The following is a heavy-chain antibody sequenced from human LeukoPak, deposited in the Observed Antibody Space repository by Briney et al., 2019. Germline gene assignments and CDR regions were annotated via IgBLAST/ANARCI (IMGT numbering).Heavy chain of an antibody. CDR2: IKQDGSVK. J-gene: IGHJ4*02. V-gene: IGHV3-7*01. Sequence: GGSLKLSCAASGFTFSNYWMTWVRQAPGKGLEWVANIKQDGSVKYYVDSVKGRFTISRDNAKNSLYLQMNSLRAEDTAVYYCARDRITIFGVVNDYWGQGTLVTVSS. D-gene: IGHD3-3*01. CDR1: GFTFSNYW. CDR3: ARDRITIFGVVNDY.